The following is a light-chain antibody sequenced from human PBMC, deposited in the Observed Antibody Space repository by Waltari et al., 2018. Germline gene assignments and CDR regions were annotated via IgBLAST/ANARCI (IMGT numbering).Light chain of an antibody. CDR3: SSYAGSNYYV. CDR2: EVT. V-gene: IGLV2-8*01. J-gene: IGLJ1*01. Sequence: QSALTQPPSASGSPGQSVTISCTGTSSDVGSYNYVSWYQQHPGEAPKLMIYEVTKRPSGVPDRFSGSKSGNTASLTVSGLQAEDEADYYCSSYAGSNYYVFGTGTKVTVL. CDR1: SSDVGSYNY.